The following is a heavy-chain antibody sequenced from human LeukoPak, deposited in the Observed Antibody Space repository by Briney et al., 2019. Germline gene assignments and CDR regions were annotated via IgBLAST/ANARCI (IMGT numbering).Heavy chain of an antibody. CDR3: ARARYGDYETKSYYMDV. D-gene: IGHD4-17*01. CDR2: ISAYNGNT. Sequence: ASVKVSCKASGYTSTSYGISWVRQAPGQGLEWMGWISAYNGNTNYAQKLQGRVTMTTDTSTSTAYMELRSLRSDDTAVYYCARARYGDYETKSYYMDVWGKGTTVTVSS. J-gene: IGHJ6*03. V-gene: IGHV1-18*01. CDR1: GYTSTSYG.